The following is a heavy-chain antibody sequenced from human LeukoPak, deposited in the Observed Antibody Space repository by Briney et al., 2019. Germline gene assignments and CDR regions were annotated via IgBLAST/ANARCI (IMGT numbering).Heavy chain of an antibody. CDR3: AKDGSVGYSYGYEISYYYYMDV. CDR2: ISYYGSNQ. D-gene: IGHD5-18*01. J-gene: IGHJ6*03. Sequence: GGSLRLSCAASGFTLSRNGMHWVRQAPGKGLEWVAIISYYGSNQYYADSVKGRFTISRDNSKNTLYLQMNSLRAEETAVYYCAKDGSVGYSYGYEISYYYYMDVWGTGTTVTVSS. CDR1: GFTLSRNG. V-gene: IGHV3-30*18.